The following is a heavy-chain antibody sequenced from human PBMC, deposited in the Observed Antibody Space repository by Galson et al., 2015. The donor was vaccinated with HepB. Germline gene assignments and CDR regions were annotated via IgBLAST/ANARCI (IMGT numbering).Heavy chain of an antibody. J-gene: IGHJ5*02. CDR2: ISSSSSTI. V-gene: IGHV3-48*04. CDR1: GFTFSSYS. D-gene: IGHD2-15*01. CDR3: ARAPGRSGYCSGGSCYWFDP. Sequence: SLRLSCAASGFTFSSYSMNWVRQAPGKGLEWVSYISSSSSTIYYADSVKGRFTISRDNAKNSLYLQMNSLRAEDTAVYYCARAPGRSGYCSGGSCYWFDPWGQGTLVTVSS.